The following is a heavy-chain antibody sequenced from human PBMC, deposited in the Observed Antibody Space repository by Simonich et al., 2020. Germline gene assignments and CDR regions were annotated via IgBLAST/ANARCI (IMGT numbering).Heavy chain of an antibody. D-gene: IGHD1-26*01. CDR3: ARGLIGGSYYY. V-gene: IGHV4-34*01. CDR1: GGSFSGYY. CDR2: NNHSGNT. Sequence: QVQLQQWGAGLLKPSETLSLTCAVYGGSFSGYYWSWIRQPPGRGREWIGENNHSGNTNYNPALKSRVTISVDTSKNQFSLKRSSVTAADTAVYYCARGLIGGSYYYWGQGTLVTVSS. J-gene: IGHJ4*02.